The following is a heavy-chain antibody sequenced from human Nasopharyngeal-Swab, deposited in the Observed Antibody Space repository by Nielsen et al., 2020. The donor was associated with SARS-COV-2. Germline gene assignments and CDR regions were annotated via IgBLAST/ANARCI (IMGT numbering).Heavy chain of an antibody. CDR1: GGSISSGDYY. CDR2: IYFGGST. Sequence: SETLSPTCTVSGGSISSGDYYWSWIRQPPGKGLEWIGYIYFGGSTNYNVSLKSRVTISEDTSKNQFSLKLTSVTAADTAVYYCARGDTLYYGSGTYWGQGTLVTVSS. CDR3: ARGDTLYYGSGTY. V-gene: IGHV4-30-4*01. J-gene: IGHJ4*02. D-gene: IGHD3-10*01.